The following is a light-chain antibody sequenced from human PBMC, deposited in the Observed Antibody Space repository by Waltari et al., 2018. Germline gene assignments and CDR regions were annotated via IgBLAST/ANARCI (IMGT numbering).Light chain of an antibody. CDR3: QQYKTYPIT. CDR1: QDITTC. CDR2: GAS. J-gene: IGKJ5*01. Sequence: DIQMTQSPSSLSASVGDRVTITCRASQDITTCLAWFRQKPGKAPKSLIYGASSLQSGVSSNFSGSGSGTDFTLTISSLQPEDFATYYCQQYKTYPITFGQGTRLDIK. V-gene: IGKV1-16*02.